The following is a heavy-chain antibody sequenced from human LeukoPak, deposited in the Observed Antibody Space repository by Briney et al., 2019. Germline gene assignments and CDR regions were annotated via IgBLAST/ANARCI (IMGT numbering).Heavy chain of an antibody. J-gene: IGHJ3*02. V-gene: IGHV1-46*01. CDR1: GYTFTSYY. CDR3: ARIRDGYNDAYDI. CDR2: INPGGDNT. Sequence: ASVKVSCKASGYTFTSYYIHWVRQAPGQGLEWMGLINPGGDNTNYAQNFQGRVTMTRDTSTSTVYMELSSLRSEDTAIYYCARIRDGYNDAYDIWGQGTVVTVPS. D-gene: IGHD5-24*01.